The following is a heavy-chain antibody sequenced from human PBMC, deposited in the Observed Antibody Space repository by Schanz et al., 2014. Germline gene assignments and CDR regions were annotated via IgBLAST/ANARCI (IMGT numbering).Heavy chain of an antibody. Sequence: QVQLVESGGGVVQPGRSLRLSCATSGFTFSSYGMHWVRQAPGKGLEWVAVIWFDGNNKYYADSVKGRFTISRDNSKNTLYLQMNSLRPEDTAVYYCARGARQYSGSYSPSDYWGQGTLVTVSS. D-gene: IGHD1-26*01. V-gene: IGHV3-33*01. CDR3: ARGARQYSGSYSPSDY. CDR2: IWFDGNNK. J-gene: IGHJ4*02. CDR1: GFTFSSYG.